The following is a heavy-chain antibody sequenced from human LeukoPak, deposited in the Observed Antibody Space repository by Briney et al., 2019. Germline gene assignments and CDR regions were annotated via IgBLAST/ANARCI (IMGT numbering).Heavy chain of an antibody. J-gene: IGHJ4*02. CDR1: GFTFSSYS. CDR2: ISSSRSYI. V-gene: IGHV3-21*01. Sequence: GGSLRLSCAASGFTFSSYSMNWVRQAPGKGLEWVSSISSSRSYIYYADSVKGRFTISRDNAKNSLYLQMNSLRAEDTAVYYCARGLSYGSGTPKVLWGQGTLVTVSS. CDR3: ARGLSYGSGTPKVL. D-gene: IGHD3-10*01.